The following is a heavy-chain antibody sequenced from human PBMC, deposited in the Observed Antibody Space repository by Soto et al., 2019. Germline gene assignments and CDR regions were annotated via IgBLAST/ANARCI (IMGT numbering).Heavy chain of an antibody. CDR1: GGSVSSGSYY. V-gene: IGHV4-61*01. Sequence: SETLSLTCTVSGGSVSSGSYYWSWIRQPPGKGLEWIGYIYYSGSTNYNPSLKSRVTISVDTSKNQFSLKLSSVTAADTAVYYCARAPGMGERGYSYGYRPYYFDYWGQGTLVTVSS. D-gene: IGHD5-18*01. J-gene: IGHJ4*02. CDR2: IYYSGST. CDR3: ARAPGMGERGYSYGYRPYYFDY.